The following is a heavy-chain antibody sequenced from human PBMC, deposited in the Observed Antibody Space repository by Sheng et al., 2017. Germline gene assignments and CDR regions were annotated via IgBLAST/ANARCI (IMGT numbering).Heavy chain of an antibody. V-gene: IGHV1-8*03. CDR1: GYTFTSYD. Sequence: QVQLVQSGAEVKKPGASVKVSCKASGYTFTSYDINWVRQATGQGLEWMGWMNPNSGNTGYAQKFQGRVTITRNTSISTAYMELSSLRSEDTAVYYCARGRCSSTSCYNNWFDPWGQGTLVTVSS. CDR2: MNPNSGNT. CDR3: ARGRCSSTSCYNNWFDP. D-gene: IGHD2-2*02. J-gene: IGHJ5*02.